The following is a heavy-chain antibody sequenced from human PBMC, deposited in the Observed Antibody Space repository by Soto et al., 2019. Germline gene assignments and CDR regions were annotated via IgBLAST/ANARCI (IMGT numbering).Heavy chain of an antibody. CDR1: GFTFNNYA. Sequence: GGSLRLSCAASGFTFNNYAMDWVRQAPGKGLEWVSAITDSGSDTYYLDSVKGRFTISRDNSKNTLYLQMNSLTAEDTAIYYCAKLGSSSWSPHYYFDYWGQGTLVTVSS. CDR3: AKLGSSSWSPHYYFDY. CDR2: ITDSGSDT. J-gene: IGHJ4*02. D-gene: IGHD2-2*01. V-gene: IGHV3-23*01.